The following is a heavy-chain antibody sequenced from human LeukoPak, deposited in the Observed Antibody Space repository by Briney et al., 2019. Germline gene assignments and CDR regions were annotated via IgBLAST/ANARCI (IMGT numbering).Heavy chain of an antibody. D-gene: IGHD4-23*01. V-gene: IGHV4-30-4*01. J-gene: IGHJ5*02. CDR1: GGSISSGDYY. CDR2: IHYSGST. CDR3: ASYGGNSRDGFDP. Sequence: KPSETLSLTCTVSGGSISSGDYYWSWIRQPPGKGLEWIGYIHYSGSTYYNPSLKGRVTISVDTSKNQFSLKLSSVTAADTAVYYCASYGGNSRDGFDPWGQGTLVTVSS.